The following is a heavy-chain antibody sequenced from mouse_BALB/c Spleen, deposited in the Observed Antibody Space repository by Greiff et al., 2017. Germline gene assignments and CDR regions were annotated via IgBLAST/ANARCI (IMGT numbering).Heavy chain of an antibody. CDR1: GYSITSDYA. CDR2: ISYSGST. D-gene: IGHD2-3*01. V-gene: IGHV3-2*02. CDR3: ASRGWLLYY. Sequence: EVQLQESGPGLVKPSQSLSLTCTVTGYSITSDYAWNWIRQFPGNKLEWMGYISYSGSTSYNPSLKSRISITRDTSKNQFFLQLNSVTTEDTATYYCASRGWLLYYWGQGTTLTVSS. J-gene: IGHJ2*01.